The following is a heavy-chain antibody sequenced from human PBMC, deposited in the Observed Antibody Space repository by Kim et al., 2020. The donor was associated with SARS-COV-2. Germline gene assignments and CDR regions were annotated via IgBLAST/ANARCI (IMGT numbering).Heavy chain of an antibody. V-gene: IGHV3-48*02. CDR2: ISSSSSTI. D-gene: IGHD3-10*01. CDR3: ARGPLLWFGELYLVYRSGWFDP. Sequence: GGSLRLSCAASGFTFSSYSMNWVRQAPGKGLEWVSYISSSSSTIYYADSVKGRFTISRDNAKNSLYLQMNSLRDEDTAVYYCARGPLLWFGELYLVYRSGWFDPWGQGTLVTVSS. CDR1: GFTFSSYS. J-gene: IGHJ5*02.